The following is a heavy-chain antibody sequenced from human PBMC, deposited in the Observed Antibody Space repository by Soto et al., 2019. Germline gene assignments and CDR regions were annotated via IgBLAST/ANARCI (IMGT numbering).Heavy chain of an antibody. J-gene: IGHJ6*02. CDR3: ARASYGMDV. Sequence: PSETLSLTCTVSGGSISSYYWSWIRQPPGKGLEWIGYIYYSGSTNYNPSLKSRVTISVDTSKNQFSLKLSSVTAADTAVYYCARASYGMDVWGQGTTVTVSS. CDR1: GGSISSYY. CDR2: IYYSGST. V-gene: IGHV4-59*12.